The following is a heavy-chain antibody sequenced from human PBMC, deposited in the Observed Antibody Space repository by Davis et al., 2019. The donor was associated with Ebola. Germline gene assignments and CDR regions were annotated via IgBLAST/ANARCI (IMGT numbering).Heavy chain of an antibody. J-gene: IGHJ4*02. V-gene: IGHV1-46*01. D-gene: IGHD2-21*02. Sequence: ASVKVSCKASGYTFTGYYMHWVRQAPGQGLEWMGMINPNDGRTIYAQKFQGRVTVTRDTSTTTAYMELSSLRSEDTAVYYCARGGPYCGGDCYVDWGQGTLVTVSS. CDR1: GYTFTGYY. CDR2: INPNDGRT. CDR3: ARGGPYCGGDCYVD.